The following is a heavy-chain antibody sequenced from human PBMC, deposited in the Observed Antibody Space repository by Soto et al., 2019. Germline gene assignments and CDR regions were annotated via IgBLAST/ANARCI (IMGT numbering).Heavy chain of an antibody. CDR2: ISGSGGTT. D-gene: IGHD5-18*01. J-gene: IGHJ4*02. Sequence: PGGSLRLSCATSGFTFSNYAMNWVRQAPGKGPDWVSGISGSGGTTYYADSVKGRFTISRDNSKNTLYLQMNSLRAEDTAVYYCAKDPDVGYSYGPVDYWGQGTRVTVAS. V-gene: IGHV3-23*01. CDR1: GFTFSNYA. CDR3: AKDPDVGYSYGPVDY.